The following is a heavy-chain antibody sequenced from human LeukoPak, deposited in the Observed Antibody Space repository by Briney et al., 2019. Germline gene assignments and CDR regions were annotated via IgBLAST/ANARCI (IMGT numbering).Heavy chain of an antibody. CDR1: GGSISSGGYY. J-gene: IGHJ5*02. Sequence: PSETLSLTCTASGGSISSGGYYWSWIRQHPGKGLEWIGYIYYSGSTYYNPSLKSRVTISVDTSKNQFSLKLSSVTAADTAVYYCARTTIFGVVPGGWFDPWGQGTLVTVSS. CDR2: IYYSGST. CDR3: ARTTIFGVVPGGWFDP. D-gene: IGHD3-3*01. V-gene: IGHV4-31*03.